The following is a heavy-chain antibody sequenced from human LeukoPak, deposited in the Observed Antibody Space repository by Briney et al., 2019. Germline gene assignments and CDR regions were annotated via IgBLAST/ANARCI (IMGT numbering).Heavy chain of an antibody. CDR3: ARGSYSDSSGYISF. CDR2: INPKSGGA. V-gene: IGHV1-2*02. CDR1: EYTFTGYY. D-gene: IGHD3-22*01. Sequence: ASVKVSCKASEYTFTGYYVHWVRQAPGQGLEWMGWINPKSGGANYVEGFQGRVTMPRDTSISTAYMELTSLRSDDTAVYYCARGSYSDSSGYISFWGQGTLVSVS. J-gene: IGHJ4*02.